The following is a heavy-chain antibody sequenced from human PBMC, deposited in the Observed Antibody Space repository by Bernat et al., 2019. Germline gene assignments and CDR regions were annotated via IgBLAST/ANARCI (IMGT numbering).Heavy chain of an antibody. V-gene: IGHV2-5*02. Sequence: QITLKESGPTLVKPTQTLTLTCTFSGFSLTTIGLGVGWIRQPPGKALEWLALIYWDDDKRSSPSLRNRLTISKDTSKNQVVLTLANVDPVDTATYYCARGLYYASGTYYKSRPCDSWGQGILVTVSS. CDR2: IYWDDDK. CDR3: ARGLYYASGTYYKSRPCDS. D-gene: IGHD3-10*01. CDR1: GFSLTTIGLG. J-gene: IGHJ5*01.